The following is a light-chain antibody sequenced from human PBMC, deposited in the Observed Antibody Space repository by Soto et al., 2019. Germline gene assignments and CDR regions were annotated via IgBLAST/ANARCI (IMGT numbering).Light chain of an antibody. CDR3: QQYGGSPDS. CDR1: QSVTSSY. Sequence: MVLTQSPGTLSLSPGERATLSCRTSQSVTSSYLAWYKQRPGQAPRLLISGASYRATGIADRFSGSGSATDFTLTISRLEPEDVAVYYCQQYGGSPDSFGQGTKVEIK. J-gene: IGKJ1*01. CDR2: GAS. V-gene: IGKV3-20*01.